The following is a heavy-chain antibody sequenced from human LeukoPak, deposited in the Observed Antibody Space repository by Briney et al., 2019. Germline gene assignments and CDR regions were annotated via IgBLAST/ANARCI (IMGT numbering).Heavy chain of an antibody. D-gene: IGHD4-11*01. CDR1: GFTFSTYS. V-gene: IGHV3-74*01. CDR2: INTDGAIT. J-gene: IGHJ4*02. CDR3: ARDDYNRH. Sequence: PGGSLRLSCAASGFTFSTYSMHWVRQVPGKGLVWVSHINTDGAITTYADSVKGRFTISRDNAQNTVSLLMNSLRAEDTAVYYCARDDYNRHWGQGTLVTVSS.